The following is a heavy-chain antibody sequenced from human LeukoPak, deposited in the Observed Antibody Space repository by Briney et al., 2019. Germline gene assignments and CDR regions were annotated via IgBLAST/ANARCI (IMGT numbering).Heavy chain of an antibody. D-gene: IGHD3-10*01. J-gene: IGHJ4*01. CDR3: ARWGSSYFGSGTRQNRFDY. V-gene: IGHV4-59*01. CDR2: IYYSGNT. Sequence: SETLSLTCTVSGGSISSYYWSWIRQPPGKGLEWIGYIYYSGNTNYNPSLRSRVTISVDTSKNQFSLKLNSVTAADTAVYYCARWGSSYFGSGTRQNRFDYWGQGTLVTVSS. CDR1: GGSISSYY.